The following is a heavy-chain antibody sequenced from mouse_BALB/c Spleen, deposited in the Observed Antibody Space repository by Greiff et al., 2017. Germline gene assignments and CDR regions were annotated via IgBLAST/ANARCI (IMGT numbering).Heavy chain of an antibody. Sequence: QVQLQQSAAELARPGASVTMSCKASGYSFTSYTMHWVKQRPGQGLEWIGYINPSSGYTEYNQKFKDKTTLTADKSSSTAYMQLSSLTSEDSAVYYCARWVYDDYYLYYFDYWGQGTTVTVSS. CDR2: INPSSGYT. CDR3: ARWVYDDYYLYYFDY. CDR1: GYSFTSYT. V-gene: IGHV1-4*02. D-gene: IGHD2-3*01. J-gene: IGHJ2*01.